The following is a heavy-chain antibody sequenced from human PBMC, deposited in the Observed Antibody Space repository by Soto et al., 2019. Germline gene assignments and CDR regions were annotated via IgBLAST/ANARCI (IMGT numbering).Heavy chain of an antibody. Sequence: ASVKVSCKASGGTFSSYAISWVRQAPGQGLEWMGGIIPIFGTANYAQKFQGRVTITADESTSTAYMELSSLRSEDTAVYYCARTPMVRGVIITWYFDYWGQGTLVTV. CDR3: ARTPMVRGVIITWYFDY. CDR1: GGTFSSYA. J-gene: IGHJ4*02. D-gene: IGHD3-10*01. CDR2: IIPIFGTA. V-gene: IGHV1-69*13.